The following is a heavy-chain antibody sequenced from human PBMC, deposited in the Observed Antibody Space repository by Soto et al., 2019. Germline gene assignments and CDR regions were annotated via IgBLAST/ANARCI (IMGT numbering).Heavy chain of an antibody. V-gene: IGHV3-53*04. CDR1: GFTVSSNY. J-gene: IGHJ6*02. Sequence: EVQLVESGGGLVQPGGSLRLSCAASGFTVSSNYMSWVRQAPGKGLEWVSVIYSDGSTYYADSVKSRFTISRHNSKNTLYLQMNSLRAEDTAVYYCARDPSYGSSGYVSSSGMDVWGQGTTFTVSS. CDR2: IYSDGST. D-gene: IGHD3-22*01. CDR3: ARDPSYGSSGYVSSSGMDV.